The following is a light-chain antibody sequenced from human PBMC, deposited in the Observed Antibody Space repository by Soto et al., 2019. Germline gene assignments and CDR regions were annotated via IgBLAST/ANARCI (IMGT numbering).Light chain of an antibody. Sequence: QSALTQPPSASGSPGQSVAISCTGTSSDVGGYNYGSWYQQHPGKAPKLMIYEVNTRPSGVPDRFSGSKSGNTASLTVSGLQAEDEADYYCSSYAGSSNVFGTGTKVTVL. CDR2: EVN. CDR3: SSYAGSSNV. V-gene: IGLV2-8*01. J-gene: IGLJ1*01. CDR1: SSDVGGYNY.